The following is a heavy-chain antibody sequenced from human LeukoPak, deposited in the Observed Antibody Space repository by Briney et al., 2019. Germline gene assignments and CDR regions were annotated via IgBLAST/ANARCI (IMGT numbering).Heavy chain of an antibody. J-gene: IGHJ4*02. V-gene: IGHV3-30*18. CDR1: GFTFSTYG. CDR3: AKDFYYDSSGPSV. Sequence: PGGSLRLSCAGSGFTFSTYGMHWVRQAPGKGLEWVAVISHDGSNRYYGDSVKGRFTISRDNSKNTLHLQMSSLRAEDTAVYYCAKDFYYDSSGPSVWGQGPLVTVSS. CDR2: ISHDGSNR. D-gene: IGHD3-22*01.